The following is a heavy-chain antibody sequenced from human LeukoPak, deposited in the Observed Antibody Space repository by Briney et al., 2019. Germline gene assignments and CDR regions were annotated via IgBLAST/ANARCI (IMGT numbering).Heavy chain of an antibody. CDR3: ARVKYGDYYYYYMDV. Sequence: ASVKVSCKASGYTFTSYYMHWVRQAPGQGLEWMGIVNPSGGSTSYAQKFQGRVTMTRDTSKNQFSLKLSSVTAADTAVYYCARVKYGDYYYYYMDVWGKGTTVTVSS. CDR2: VNPSGGST. D-gene: IGHD4-17*01. CDR1: GYTFTSYY. J-gene: IGHJ6*03. V-gene: IGHV1-46*01.